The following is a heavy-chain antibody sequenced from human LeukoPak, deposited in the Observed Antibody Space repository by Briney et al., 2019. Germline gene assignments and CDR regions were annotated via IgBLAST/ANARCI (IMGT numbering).Heavy chain of an antibody. D-gene: IGHD5-24*01. CDR2: ISYDGSNK. CDR1: GFTFSSYA. CDR3: ARDLRWLQCFDY. V-gene: IGHV3-30-3*01. J-gene: IGHJ4*02. Sequence: PGGSLRLSCAASGFTFSSYAMSWVRQAPGKGLEWVAIISYDGSNKEYADSLKGRFTISRDNSKNTLYLQMSSLRVEDTAVYYCARDLRWLQCFDYWGRGTLVTVSS.